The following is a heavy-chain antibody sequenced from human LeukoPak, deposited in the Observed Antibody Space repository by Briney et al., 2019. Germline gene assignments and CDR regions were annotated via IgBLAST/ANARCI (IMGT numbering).Heavy chain of an antibody. Sequence: PSETLSLTCTVSSGSISSYYWNWIRQPAGKGLEWIGRIYTSGSTNYNPSLKSRVTMSVDTSKNQFSLKLSSVTAADTAVYYCARGRSSVYCSSTSCQDAFDIWGQGTMVTVSS. CDR2: IYTSGST. CDR1: SGSISSYY. D-gene: IGHD2-2*01. CDR3: ARGRSSVYCSSTSCQDAFDI. J-gene: IGHJ3*02. V-gene: IGHV4-4*07.